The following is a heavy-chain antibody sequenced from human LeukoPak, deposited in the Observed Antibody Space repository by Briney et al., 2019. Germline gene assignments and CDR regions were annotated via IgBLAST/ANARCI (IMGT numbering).Heavy chain of an antibody. Sequence: GGSLRLSCAASGFTFDDYAMHWVRQAPRKGLEWVSGISWNSGSIGYADSVKGRFTISRDNAKNSLYLQMNSLRAEDTALYYCAKGSAVKGSHYFDYWGQGTLVTVSS. CDR2: ISWNSGSI. CDR3: AKGSAVKGSHYFDY. J-gene: IGHJ4*02. D-gene: IGHD4-17*01. CDR1: GFTFDDYA. V-gene: IGHV3-9*01.